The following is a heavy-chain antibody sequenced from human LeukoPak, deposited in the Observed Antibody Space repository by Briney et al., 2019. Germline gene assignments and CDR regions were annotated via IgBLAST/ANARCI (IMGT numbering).Heavy chain of an antibody. CDR1: GFTFSSYS. CDR2: ISSSNSYI. V-gene: IGHV3-21*01. J-gene: IGHJ4*02. Sequence: GGSLRLSCAASGFTFSSYSMNWVRQAPGKGLEWVSSISSSNSYIYYADSVKGRFTISRDNAKNSLYLQMNSLRAEDTAVYYCARVRLGYNSGCDYWGQGTLVTVSS. CDR3: ARVRLGYNSGCDY. D-gene: IGHD6-19*01.